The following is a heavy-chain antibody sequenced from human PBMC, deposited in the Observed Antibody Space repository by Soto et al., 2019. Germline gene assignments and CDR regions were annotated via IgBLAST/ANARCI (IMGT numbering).Heavy chain of an antibody. Sequence: GGSLRLSCAASGFTFSSYATSWVRQAPGKGLEWVSAISGSGGSTYYADSVKGRFTISRDNSKNTLYLQMNSLRAEDTAVYYCAKGDPYSGYDLPPIFDYWGQGTLVTVSS. V-gene: IGHV3-23*01. CDR2: ISGSGGST. D-gene: IGHD5-12*01. CDR3: AKGDPYSGYDLPPIFDY. J-gene: IGHJ4*02. CDR1: GFTFSSYA.